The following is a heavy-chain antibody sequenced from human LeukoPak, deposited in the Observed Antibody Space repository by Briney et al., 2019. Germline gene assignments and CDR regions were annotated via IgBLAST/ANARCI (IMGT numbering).Heavy chain of an antibody. Sequence: GGSLRLSCAASGFTFSSYGMHWVRQAPGKGLEWVAVIWYDGSNKYYADSVKGRFTISRDNSKNTLYLQMNSLRAEDTAVYYCARGVRGLDRTRYYFDYWGQGTLVTVSS. CDR2: IWYDGSNK. J-gene: IGHJ4*02. D-gene: IGHD1-1*01. CDR1: GFTFSSYG. V-gene: IGHV3-33*01. CDR3: ARGVRGLDRTRYYFDY.